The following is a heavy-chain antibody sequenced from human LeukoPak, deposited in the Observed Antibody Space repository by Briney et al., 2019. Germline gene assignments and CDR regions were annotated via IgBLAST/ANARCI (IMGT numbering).Heavy chain of an antibody. J-gene: IGHJ4*02. Sequence: GGSLRLSCAASGFTFDDYAMHWVRQAPGKGLEWVSSISWNSDSVAYADSVKGRFTISRDNAKNTLSLQMNSLRVEDTALYYCAKDLGYGDYEADFDYWGQGTLVTVSS. CDR2: ISWNSDSV. CDR1: GFTFDDYA. D-gene: IGHD4-17*01. CDR3: AKDLGYGDYEADFDY. V-gene: IGHV3-9*01.